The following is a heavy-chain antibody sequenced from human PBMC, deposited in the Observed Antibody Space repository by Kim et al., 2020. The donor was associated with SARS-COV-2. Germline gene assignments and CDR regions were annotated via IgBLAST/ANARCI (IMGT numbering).Heavy chain of an antibody. V-gene: IGHV4-39*01. J-gene: IGHJ4*02. CDR1: GGSISSSSYY. CDR3: ATSNLLVATFYFDY. CDR2: IYYSGST. Sequence: SETLSLTCTVSGGSISSSSYYWGWIRQPPGKGLEWIGSIYYSGSTYYNPSLKSRVTISVDTSKNQFSLKLSSVTAADTAVYYCATSNLLVATFYFDYWGQGTLVTVSS. D-gene: IGHD5-12*01.